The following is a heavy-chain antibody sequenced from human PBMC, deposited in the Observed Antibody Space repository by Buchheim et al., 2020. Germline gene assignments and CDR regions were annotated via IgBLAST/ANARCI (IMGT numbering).Heavy chain of an antibody. CDR3: ARDAIYSDYPHYYIDY. CDR1: GFTFSSYY. CDR2: IWYDGSNK. D-gene: IGHD4-11*01. J-gene: IGHJ4*02. V-gene: IGHV3-33*01. Sequence: QVQLVESGGGVVQPGGSLRLSCAASGFTFSSYYMHWVRQAPGKGLEWVAVIWYDGSNKYYADSVKGRFTISRDNSKNTLYLQSNSLRAEDTALYYCARDAIYSDYPHYYIDYWGQGTL.